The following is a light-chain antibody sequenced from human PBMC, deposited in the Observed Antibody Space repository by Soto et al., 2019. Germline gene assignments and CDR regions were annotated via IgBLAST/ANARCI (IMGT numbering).Light chain of an antibody. CDR2: GAS. CDR3: QQYNNWLT. V-gene: IGKV3D-15*01. Sequence: EIVMTHSPATLSVSPGERAALSSRASQSVSSNLAWFQQKPGQAPRLLISGASTRATGIPARFSGSGSGTEFTLTISSLQSEDFAVYYCQQYNNWLTFGGGTKVDIK. J-gene: IGKJ4*01. CDR1: QSVSSN.